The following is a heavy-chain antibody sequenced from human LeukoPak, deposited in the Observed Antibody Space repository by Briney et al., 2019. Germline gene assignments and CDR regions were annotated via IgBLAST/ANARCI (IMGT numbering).Heavy chain of an antibody. V-gene: IGHV3-30-3*01. CDR1: GFTFSSYA. CDR3: ASRGTPLGYCSSTSCPDY. J-gene: IGHJ4*02. D-gene: IGHD2-2*01. CDR2: ISYDGSNK. Sequence: GGSLRLSCAASGFTFSSYAMHWVRQAPGKGLEWVAVISYDGSNKYYADSVKGRFTISRDNSKNTLYLQMNSLRAEDTAVYYCASRGTPLGYCSSTSCPDYWGQGTLVTVSS.